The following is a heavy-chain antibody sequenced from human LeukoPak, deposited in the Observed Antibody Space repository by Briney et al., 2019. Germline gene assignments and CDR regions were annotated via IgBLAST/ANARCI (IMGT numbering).Heavy chain of an antibody. CDR1: GFTFSSYS. CDR3: ARDRGGSYSAIDY. Sequence: GGSLRLSCAASGFTFSSYSMNWVRQAPGKGLEGVSFISSSSSTIYYADSVKGRFTISRDNAKNSLYLQMNSLRAEDTAVYYCARDRGGSYSAIDYWGQGTLVTVSS. CDR2: ISSSSSTI. D-gene: IGHD1-26*01. V-gene: IGHV3-48*04. J-gene: IGHJ4*02.